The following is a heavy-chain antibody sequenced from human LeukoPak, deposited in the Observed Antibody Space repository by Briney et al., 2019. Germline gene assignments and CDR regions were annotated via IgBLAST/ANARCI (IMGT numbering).Heavy chain of an antibody. CDR2: ISYDGSNK. D-gene: IGHD3-10*01. CDR1: GFTFSSYG. J-gene: IGHJ4*02. Sequence: GGSLRLSCAASGFTFSSYGMHWVRQAPGKGLEWVAVISYDGSNKYYADSVRGRFTISRDNSKNTLYLQMNSLRAEDTAVYYCTTQPFYLGSGRYDSHYFDKWGQGTLVTVSS. V-gene: IGHV3-30*03. CDR3: TTQPFYLGSGRYDSHYFDK.